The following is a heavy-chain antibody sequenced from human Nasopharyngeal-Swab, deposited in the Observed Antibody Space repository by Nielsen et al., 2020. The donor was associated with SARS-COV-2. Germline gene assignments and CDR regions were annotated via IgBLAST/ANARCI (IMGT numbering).Heavy chain of an antibody. D-gene: IGHD3-22*01. Sequence: GESLKISCAASGVTASTNYMSWVRQAPGKGLEWVSIIYSGGSTYYADSVKGRFTISRHNSKNTLYLQMHSLRAEDTAVYYCARAFDSSGSYYYGMDVWGQGTTVTVSS. CDR1: GVTASTNY. J-gene: IGHJ6*02. CDR3: ARAFDSSGSYYYGMDV. CDR2: IYSGGST. V-gene: IGHV3-53*04.